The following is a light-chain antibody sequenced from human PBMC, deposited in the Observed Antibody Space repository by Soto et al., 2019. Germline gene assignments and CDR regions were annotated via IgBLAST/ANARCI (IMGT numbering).Light chain of an antibody. CDR1: SSDVGGYNY. V-gene: IGLV2-8*01. J-gene: IGLJ1*01. CDR2: EVS. Sequence: CVLTQPPSASGSPGQSVTISCTGTSSDVGGYNYVSWYQQHPGKAPKLMIYEVSKRPSGVPDRFSGSKSGNTASLTVSGLQAEDEADYYCSSYAGSNNYVFRTGTKVTVL. CDR3: SSYAGSNNYV.